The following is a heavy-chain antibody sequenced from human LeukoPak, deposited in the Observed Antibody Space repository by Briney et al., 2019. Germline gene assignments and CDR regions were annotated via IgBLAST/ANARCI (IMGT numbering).Heavy chain of an antibody. V-gene: IGHV3-7*01. CDR2: IKQDGSEK. D-gene: IGHD3-10*01. Sequence: GGSLRLSCAASGFTFSSYWMSWVRQAPGKGLEWVANIKQDGSEKYFVDSVKGRFTISRDNAKNSLYLQMNSLRVEDTAVYYCARDRVTMIRGVRILDYYYYYMDVWSKGTTVTISS. J-gene: IGHJ6*03. CDR1: GFTFSSYW. CDR3: ARDRVTMIRGVRILDYYYYYMDV.